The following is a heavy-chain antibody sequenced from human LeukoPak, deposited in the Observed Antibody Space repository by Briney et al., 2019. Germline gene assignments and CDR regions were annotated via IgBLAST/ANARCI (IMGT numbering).Heavy chain of an antibody. Sequence: ASVKVSCKASGYSFTLYYIRWVRQAPGQGLEWMGWIDPASGDTSYSQNFQGRVTMTRDSSIDTAYMELTTLTSGDTAVYYCARIRGFSGSYYRFNYWGQGTLVTVSS. D-gene: IGHD1-26*01. CDR2: IDPASGDT. CDR1: GYSFTLYY. V-gene: IGHV1-2*02. J-gene: IGHJ4*02. CDR3: ARIRGFSGSYYRFNY.